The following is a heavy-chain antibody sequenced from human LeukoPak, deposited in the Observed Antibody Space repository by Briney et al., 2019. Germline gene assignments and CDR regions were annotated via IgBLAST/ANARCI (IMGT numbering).Heavy chain of an antibody. V-gene: IGHV3-7*01. CDR1: GFTFSSYW. D-gene: IGHD3-22*01. J-gene: IGHJ4*02. CDR2: IKQDGSEK. Sequence: GGSLRLSCAASGFTFSSYWMSWVRQAPGKGLEWEANIKQDGSEKYYVDSVKGRFTISRDNAKNSLYLQMNSLRAENTAVYYCARSQRPSGYYLYYFDYSGQGTLVTVSS. CDR3: ARSQRPSGYYLYYFDY.